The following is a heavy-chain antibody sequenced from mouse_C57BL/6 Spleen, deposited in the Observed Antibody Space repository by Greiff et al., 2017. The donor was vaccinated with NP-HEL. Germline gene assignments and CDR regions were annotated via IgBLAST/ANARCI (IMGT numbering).Heavy chain of an antibody. CDR2: IYPGDGDP. CDR3: ARCYYGSSYGYAMDY. D-gene: IGHD1-1*01. V-gene: IGHV1-82*01. J-gene: IGHJ4*01. CDR1: GYAFSSSW. Sequence: QVQLQQSGPELVKPGASVKISCKASGYAFSSSWMNWVKQRPGKGLEWIGRIYPGDGDPNYNGKFKGKATLTADKSSSSAYMQLSSLTSEDSAVYFCARCYYGSSYGYAMDYWGQGTSVTVSS.